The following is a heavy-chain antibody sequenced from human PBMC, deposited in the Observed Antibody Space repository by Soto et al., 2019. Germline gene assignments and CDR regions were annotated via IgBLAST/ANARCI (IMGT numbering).Heavy chain of an antibody. V-gene: IGHV3-9*01. D-gene: IGHD4-17*01. Sequence: GGALKLSCEDLGFRFDDYGVHWVRQAPGKGLEWIAGISRDSRSISYGASMKGRFTISRDNAKNSLYLQLNSLRADDTAFYYCVKDALTTVAYYFDYWGQGALVTVSS. CDR3: VKDALTTVAYYFDY. CDR2: ISRDSRSI. CDR1: GFRFDDYG. J-gene: IGHJ4*02.